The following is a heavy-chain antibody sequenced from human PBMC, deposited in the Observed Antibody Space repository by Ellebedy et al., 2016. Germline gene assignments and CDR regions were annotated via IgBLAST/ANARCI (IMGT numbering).Heavy chain of an antibody. CDR2: INQGGSQK. J-gene: IGHJ4*02. CDR3: AREASLVVVTALLDY. Sequence: GESLKISXATSGFTFNTYYMSWVRQAPGKGLQWVANINQGGSQKYYVDPVKGRFTISRDNAMNTLYLQMNSLRAEDTAVYYCAREASLVVVTALLDYWGQGTLVTVSS. CDR1: GFTFNTYY. D-gene: IGHD2-21*02. V-gene: IGHV3-7*01.